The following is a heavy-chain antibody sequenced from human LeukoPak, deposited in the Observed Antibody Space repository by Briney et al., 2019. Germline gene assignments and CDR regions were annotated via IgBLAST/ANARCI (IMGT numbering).Heavy chain of an antibody. V-gene: IGHV3-30*18. J-gene: IGHJ3*02. CDR2: ISYDGSNK. D-gene: IGHD4-17*01. Sequence: GGSLRLSCAASGFTFSSYGMHWVRQAPGKGLEWVAVISYDGSNKYYADSVKGRFTISRDNSKNTLYLQMNNLTPENTAVYYCAKNSLSYGDYAGPVDIRGQGTMVTVSS. CDR3: AKNSLSYGDYAGPVDI. CDR1: GFTFSSYG.